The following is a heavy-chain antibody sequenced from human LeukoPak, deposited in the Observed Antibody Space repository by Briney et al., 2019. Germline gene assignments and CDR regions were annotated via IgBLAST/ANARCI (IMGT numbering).Heavy chain of an antibody. D-gene: IGHD6-13*01. Sequence: SVKVSCKASGGTFSSYAISWVRQAPGQGLEWMGRIIPILGIANYAQKFQGRVTITADKSTSTAYMELSSLRSEDTAVYYCAREAAGYSSTRGAFDIWGQGTMVTVSS. V-gene: IGHV1-69*04. J-gene: IGHJ3*02. CDR3: AREAAGYSSTRGAFDI. CDR1: GGTFSSYA. CDR2: IIPILGIA.